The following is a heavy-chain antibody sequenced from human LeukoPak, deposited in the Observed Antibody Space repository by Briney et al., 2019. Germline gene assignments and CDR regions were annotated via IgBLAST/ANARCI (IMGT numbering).Heavy chain of an antibody. D-gene: IGHD1-26*01. CDR1: GIPFKKYG. V-gene: IGHV3-33*01. J-gene: IGHJ3*01. CDR2: IWHDGSPT. CDR3: VTHYKWDLLVHAFDF. Sequence: PGRSLRLSCAVSGIPFKKYGMHWGRQAPGKGLEWVATIWHDGSPTMYADSAKGRFTISRDDSKNMLYLQMNSLRPEDTDAYYCVTHYKWDLLVHAFDFWGQGTRVXXSS.